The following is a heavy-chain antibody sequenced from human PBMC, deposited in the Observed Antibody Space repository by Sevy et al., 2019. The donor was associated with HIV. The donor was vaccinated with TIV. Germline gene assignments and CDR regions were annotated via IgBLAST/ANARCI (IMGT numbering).Heavy chain of an antibody. Sequence: GGSLRLSCAASGFTFSSYAMHWVRQAPGKGLEWVAVISYDGSNKYYADPVKGRFTTSRDNSKNTLYLQMNSLRAEDTAVYYCARDRVVVVPAATRGWFDPWGQGTLVTVSS. CDR1: GFTFSSYA. V-gene: IGHV3-30*04. CDR3: ARDRVVVVPAATRGWFDP. CDR2: ISYDGSNK. J-gene: IGHJ5*02. D-gene: IGHD2-2*01.